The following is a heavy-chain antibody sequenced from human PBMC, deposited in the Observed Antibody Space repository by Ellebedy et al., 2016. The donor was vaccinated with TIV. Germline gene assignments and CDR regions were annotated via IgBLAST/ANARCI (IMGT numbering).Heavy chain of an antibody. D-gene: IGHD3-10*01. J-gene: IGHJ4*02. CDR2: IYHSGST. V-gene: IGHV4-4*02. Sequence: SETLSLTCAVSGGSISSSNWWSWVRQPPGKGLEWIGEIYHSGSTNYNPSLKSRVTISVDKSKNQFSLKLSSVTAADTAVYYCARDPRSAYYGTGGYFDYWGQGTLVTVSS. CDR3: ARDPRSAYYGTGGYFDY. CDR1: GGSISSSNW.